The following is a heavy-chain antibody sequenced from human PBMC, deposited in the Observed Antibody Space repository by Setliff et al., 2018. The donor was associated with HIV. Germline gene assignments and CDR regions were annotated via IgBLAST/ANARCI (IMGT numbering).Heavy chain of an antibody. CDR1: GDSITSGGYF. D-gene: IGHD1-1*01. CDR2: IYYSGST. Sequence: SETLSLTCTVSGDSITSGGYFWSWIRQHPGKGLEWIGHIYYSGSTYYNPSLKSRVTISVDTSKNQFSLKLYSVTAADTAVYYCARDSRWTTGDYYYYNYMDVWGKGTTVTVSS. V-gene: IGHV4-31*03. J-gene: IGHJ6*03. CDR3: ARDSRWTTGDYYYYNYMDV.